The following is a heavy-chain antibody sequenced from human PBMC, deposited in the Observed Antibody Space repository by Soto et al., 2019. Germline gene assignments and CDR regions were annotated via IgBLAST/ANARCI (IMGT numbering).Heavy chain of an antibody. V-gene: IGHV3-23*01. D-gene: IGHD6-6*01. CDR1: GFTFSSYA. J-gene: IGHJ3*02. CDR3: AKALAARSAFDI. Sequence: SGGSLRLSCAASGFTFSSYAMSWVRQAPGKGLEWVSAISGSGGSTYYADSVKGRFTISRDNSKNTLYLQMNSLRAEDTAVYYCAKALAARSAFDIWGQGTMVTVSS. CDR2: ISGSGGST.